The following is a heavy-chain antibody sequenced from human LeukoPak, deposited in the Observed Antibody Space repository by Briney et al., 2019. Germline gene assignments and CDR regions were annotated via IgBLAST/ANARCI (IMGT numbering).Heavy chain of an antibody. CDR2: ISWNSGSI. CDR3: AKAFTSGGSCYDY. D-gene: IGHD2-15*01. J-gene: IGHJ4*02. V-gene: IGHV3-9*01. Sequence: GGSLRLSCAASGFTFDDYAMHWVRQAPGKGLEWVSGISWNSGSIGYADSVKGRFTISRDNAKNSLYLQMNSLRAEDTALYYCAKAFTSGGSCYDYWGQGTLVTVSS. CDR1: GFTFDDYA.